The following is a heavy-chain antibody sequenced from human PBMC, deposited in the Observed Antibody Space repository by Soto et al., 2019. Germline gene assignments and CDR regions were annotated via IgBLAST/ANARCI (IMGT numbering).Heavy chain of an antibody. D-gene: IGHD5-12*01. CDR3: ARDREGDGYTFDC. J-gene: IGHJ4*02. CDR1: GFTFSGYS. CDR2: ISSSSNII. V-gene: IGHV3-48*01. Sequence: QLVESGGGLVQPGGSLRLSCAASGFTFSGYSMNWVRQAPGKGLQWVSYISSSSNIIHYADSVKGRFTISRDNAKNSLYLQMNSLRAEDTAVYYCARDREGDGYTFDCWGQGTLVTVSS.